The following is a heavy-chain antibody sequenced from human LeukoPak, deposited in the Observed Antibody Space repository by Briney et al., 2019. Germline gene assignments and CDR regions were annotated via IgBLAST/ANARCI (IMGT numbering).Heavy chain of an antibody. CDR2: IHTSGDT. CDR3: VRGLRDEDRYYSYYFMDV. CDR1: GDSISNYF. V-gene: IGHV4-4*09. Sequence: PSETLSLTCSVSGDSISNYFWTWIRQPPGKGLEWIGDIHTSGDTNYVSSLKSRVTMSVDTSKNQFSLRLSSVTAADTAVYSCVRGLRDEDRYYSYYFMDVWGKGTTVTVSS. D-gene: IGHD3-16*01. J-gene: IGHJ6*03.